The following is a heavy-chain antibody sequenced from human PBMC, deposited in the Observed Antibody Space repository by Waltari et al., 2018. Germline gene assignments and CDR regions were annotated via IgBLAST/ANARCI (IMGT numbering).Heavy chain of an antibody. J-gene: IGHJ4*02. D-gene: IGHD1-26*01. V-gene: IGHV4-39*01. CDR3: ARQLFYSGSYSYFDY. CDR1: GGSISSSSYY. Sequence: QLQLQESGPGLVKPSETLSLTCTVSGGSISSSSYYWGWIRQPPGKGLEWIGSIYYSGSTYDNPSLKSRVTISVDTSKNQFSLKLSSVTAADTAVYYCARQLFYSGSYSYFDYWGQGTLVTVSS. CDR2: IYYSGST.